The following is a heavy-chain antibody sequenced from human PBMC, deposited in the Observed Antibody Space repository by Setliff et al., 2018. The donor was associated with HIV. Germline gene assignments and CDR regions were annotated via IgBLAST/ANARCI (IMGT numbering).Heavy chain of an antibody. D-gene: IGHD3-16*01. CDR3: ARDPGGGTFDL. Sequence: PSETLSLTCTVSGGSISSGVYYWSWIRQHSGKGLEWIGYIYYSGSTYYNPSLKSRVTISVDTSKNQLSLKLSSVTAADTAVYYCARDPGGGTFDLWGRGTLVTVSS. V-gene: IGHV4-31*03. CDR2: IYYSGST. J-gene: IGHJ2*01. CDR1: GGSISSGVYY.